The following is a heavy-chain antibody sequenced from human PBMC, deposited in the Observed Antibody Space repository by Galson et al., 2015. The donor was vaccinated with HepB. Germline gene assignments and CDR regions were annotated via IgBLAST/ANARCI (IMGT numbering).Heavy chain of an antibody. D-gene: IGHD3-9*01. J-gene: IGHJ3*02. V-gene: IGHV3-21*01. CDR2: ISSSSSYI. CDR3: ASPLYYDILTGYSPGAFDI. Sequence: SLRLSCAASGFTFSSYSMNWVRQAPGKGLEWVSSISSSSSYIYYADSVKGRFTISRDNAKNSLYLQMNSLRAEDTAVYYCASPLYYDILTGYSPGAFDIWGQGTMVTVSS. CDR1: GFTFSSYS.